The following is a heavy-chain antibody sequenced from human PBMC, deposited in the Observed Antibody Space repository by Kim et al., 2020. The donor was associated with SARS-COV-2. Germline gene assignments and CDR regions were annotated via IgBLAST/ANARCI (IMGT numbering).Heavy chain of an antibody. Sequence: YADAGKGRFTGTRDNAKNTLYLQMDSLRVEDTALYYCAKDHESSGWPTFDYWGQGVLVTVSS. V-gene: IGHV3-23*01. D-gene: IGHD3-22*01. CDR3: AKDHESSGWPTFDY. J-gene: IGHJ4*02.